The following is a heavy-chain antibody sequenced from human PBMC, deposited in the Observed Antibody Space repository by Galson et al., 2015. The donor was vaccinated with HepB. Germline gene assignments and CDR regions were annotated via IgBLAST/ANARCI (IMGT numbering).Heavy chain of an antibody. CDR2: ISPSGGVA. D-gene: IGHD3-10*01. V-gene: IGHV3-23*01. J-gene: IGHJ4*02. CDR3: VKVRGSGRPFYFQY. CDR1: GFTFSSDV. Sequence: SLRLSCAASGFTFSSDVMSWVCQAPGKGLEWVSDISPSGGVAYYADSVEGRFTTSRDNSRNTLYLEMDRLRVEDTALYYCVKVRGSGRPFYFQYWGQGTLVTVSS.